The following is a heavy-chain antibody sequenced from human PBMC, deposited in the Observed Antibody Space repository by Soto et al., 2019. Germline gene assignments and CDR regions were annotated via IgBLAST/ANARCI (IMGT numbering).Heavy chain of an antibody. V-gene: IGHV3-66*01. CDR1: GFTVSSNY. CDR3: ARDDPAAGIDY. CDR2: IYSGGST. Sequence: GGSLRLSCAASGFTVSSNYMSWVRQAPGKGLEWVSVIYSGGSTYYADSVKGRFTISRDNSKNTMYLQMNSLRAEETAVYYCARDDPAAGIDYWGQGTLVTVSS. D-gene: IGHD6-13*01. J-gene: IGHJ4*02.